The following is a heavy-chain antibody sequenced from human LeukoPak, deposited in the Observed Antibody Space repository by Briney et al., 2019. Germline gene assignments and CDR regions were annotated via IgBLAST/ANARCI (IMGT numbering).Heavy chain of an antibody. D-gene: IGHD3-10*01. CDR1: GFTFSNYA. V-gene: IGHV3-30*18. CDR3: AKDLVVRASLYYYYYGMDV. CDR2: ISYDGSNK. Sequence: PGGSLRLSCAASGFTFSNYAMTWVRQAPGKGLEWVAVISYDGSNKYYADSVKGRFTISRDNSKNTLYLQMNSLRAEDTAVYYCAKDLVVRASLYYYYYGMDVWGQGTTVTVSS. J-gene: IGHJ6*02.